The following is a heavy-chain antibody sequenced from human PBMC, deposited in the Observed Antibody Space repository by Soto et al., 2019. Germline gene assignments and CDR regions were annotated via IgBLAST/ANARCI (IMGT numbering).Heavy chain of an antibody. Sequence: SETLSLTCTVSGGSISSGDYYWSWIRQPPGKGLEWIGYIYYSGSTYYNPSLKSRVTISVDTSKNQFSLKLSSVTAADTAVYYCARGGGYCSGGSCYTEEIAYWGQGTLVTVSS. CDR3: ARGGGYCSGGSCYTEEIAY. D-gene: IGHD2-15*01. J-gene: IGHJ4*02. CDR1: GGSISSGDYY. V-gene: IGHV4-30-4*01. CDR2: IYYSGST.